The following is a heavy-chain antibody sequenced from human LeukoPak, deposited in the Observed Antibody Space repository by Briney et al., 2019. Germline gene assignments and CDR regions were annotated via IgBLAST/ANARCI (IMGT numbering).Heavy chain of an antibody. CDR1: GFTLSSYA. J-gene: IGHJ4*02. CDR3: ARDRRTGASRVFVVQ. Sequence: KPGGSLTLSCAASGFTLSSYAMTWVRQATGKGLEWVSSMSSGGSYIYYADSVRGRFSISRDNAKNSLYLQMNRLKAEDTAVYYCARDRRTGASRVFVVQWGQGTLVTVSS. D-gene: IGHD3-3*01. CDR2: MSSGGSYI. V-gene: IGHV3-21*01.